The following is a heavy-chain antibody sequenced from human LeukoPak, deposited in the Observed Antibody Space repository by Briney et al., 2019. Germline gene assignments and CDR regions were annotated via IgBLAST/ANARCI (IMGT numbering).Heavy chain of an antibody. CDR1: GYTFTSYD. Sequence: ASVKVSCKASGYTFTSYDINWVRQATGQGLEWMGWMNPNSGNTGYAQKFQDRATMTRNTSISTAYMELSSLRSEDTAVYYCARYGWYVRSFDYWGQGTLVTVSS. CDR3: ARYGWYVRSFDY. D-gene: IGHD6-19*01. J-gene: IGHJ4*02. CDR2: MNPNSGNT. V-gene: IGHV1-8*01.